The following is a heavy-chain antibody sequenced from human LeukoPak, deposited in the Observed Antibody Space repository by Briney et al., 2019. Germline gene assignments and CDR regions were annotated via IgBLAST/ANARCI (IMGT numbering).Heavy chain of an antibody. D-gene: IGHD4-17*01. V-gene: IGHV1-69*06. Sequence: GASVKLSCKASGYTFTHHSISWVRPAPGQRLEWMGRIIPIFGTANYAQKFQGRVTITADKSTSTAYMELSSLRSEDTAVYYCARDNGSGYGDLLRLDAFDIWGQGTMVTVSS. CDR1: GYTFTHHS. CDR2: IIPIFGTA. CDR3: ARDNGSGYGDLLRLDAFDI. J-gene: IGHJ3*02.